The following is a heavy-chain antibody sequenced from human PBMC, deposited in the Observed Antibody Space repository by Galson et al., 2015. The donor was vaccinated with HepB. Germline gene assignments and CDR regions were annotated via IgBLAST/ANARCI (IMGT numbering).Heavy chain of an antibody. CDR3: ARDSSGYPFQF. Sequence: SVKVSCKASGGTFSTYSLSWVRQAPGQGLQWMGGIIPTSGAASSAQRFQGRVTFTADGSTSTAYMELSNLRSDDTAVYYCARDSSGYPFQFWGQGTLVTVSS. CDR1: GGTFSTYS. J-gene: IGHJ4*02. CDR2: IIPTSGAA. D-gene: IGHD3-22*01. V-gene: IGHV1-69*13.